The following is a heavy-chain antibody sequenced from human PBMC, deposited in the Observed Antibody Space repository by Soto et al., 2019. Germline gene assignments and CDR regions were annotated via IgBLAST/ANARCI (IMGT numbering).Heavy chain of an antibody. CDR3: ARQASEGYSSSPFRY. CDR2: ISYDGSNK. CDR1: GFTFSSYG. J-gene: IGHJ4*02. D-gene: IGHD2-15*01. Sequence: PGGSLRLSCAASGFTFSSYGMHWVRQAPGKGLEWVAVISYDGSNKYYADSVKGRFTISRDNSKNTLYLQLNSVTAADTAVYYCARQASEGYSSSPFRYWGQGTLVTVSS. V-gene: IGHV3-30*03.